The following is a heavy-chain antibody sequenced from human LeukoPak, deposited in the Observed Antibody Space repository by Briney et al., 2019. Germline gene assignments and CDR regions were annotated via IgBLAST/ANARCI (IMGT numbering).Heavy chain of an antibody. CDR3: VRLDYSNFFDY. Sequence: PSETLSLTCTVSGGSISSSSYYWAWIRQPPGKGLEWIGSIHYSGSTYYNPSLQSRVTISIDTSKNQFSLKLRFVTAADTAVYYCVRLDYSNFFDYWGQGNLVSVSS. V-gene: IGHV4-39*07. D-gene: IGHD4-11*01. J-gene: IGHJ4*02. CDR1: GGSISSSSYY. CDR2: IHYSGST.